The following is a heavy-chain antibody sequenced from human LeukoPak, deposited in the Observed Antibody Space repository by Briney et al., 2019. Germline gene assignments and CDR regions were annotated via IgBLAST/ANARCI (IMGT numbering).Heavy chain of an antibody. V-gene: IGHV3-74*01. Sequence: GGSLRLSCAASGFTFSSYWMHWVRQAPGKGLVWVSRINSDGSSTSYADSVKGRFTISRDNAKNTLYLQMNSLRAEDTAVYYCARSGIAAAGTVYWDQGTLVTVSS. CDR2: INSDGSST. J-gene: IGHJ4*02. CDR1: GFTFSSYW. D-gene: IGHD6-13*01. CDR3: ARSGIAAAGTVY.